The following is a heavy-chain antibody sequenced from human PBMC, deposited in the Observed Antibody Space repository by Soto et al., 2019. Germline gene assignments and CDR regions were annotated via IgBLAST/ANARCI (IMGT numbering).Heavy chain of an antibody. D-gene: IGHD7-27*01. CDR3: ASAPTAGEYYYYSMDV. V-gene: IGHV3-33*01. J-gene: IGHJ6*03. CDR2: IWYDGSNK. CDR1: GFTFSSYG. Sequence: QVQLVESGGGVVQPGRSLRLSCAASGFTFSSYGMHWVRQAPGKGLEWVAVIWYDGSNKYYADSVKGRFTISRDNSKNTLYLQMNSLRAEDTAVYYCASAPTAGEYYYYSMDVWGKGTTVTVSS.